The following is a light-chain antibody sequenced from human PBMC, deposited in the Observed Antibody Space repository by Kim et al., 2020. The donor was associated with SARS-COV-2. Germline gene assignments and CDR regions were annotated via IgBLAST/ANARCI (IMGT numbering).Light chain of an antibody. CDR1: QSVSSF. V-gene: IGKV3-11*01. CDR3: QQRSNWPPYT. Sequence: EIVLTQSPAPLSLSPGERATLSCRASQSVSSFLAWYQQKPGQAPRLLIHDASNRATGIPARFSGSGSGTDFTLTISSLEPEDSAVYYCQQRSNWPPYTFGQGTKLEI. J-gene: IGKJ2*01. CDR2: DAS.